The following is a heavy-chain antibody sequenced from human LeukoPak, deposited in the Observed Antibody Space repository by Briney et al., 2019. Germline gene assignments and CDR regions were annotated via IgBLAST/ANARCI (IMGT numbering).Heavy chain of an antibody. D-gene: IGHD5-18*01. CDR2: ISYDGSNK. V-gene: IGHV3-30*04. CDR1: GFTFSSYA. J-gene: IGHJ4*02. CDR3: ARVAAPIMYVDTAMFFDY. Sequence: SGRSLRLSCAASGFTFSSYAMHWVRQAPGKELEWVAGISYDGSNKYYADSVKGRFTISRDNSKNTLYLQMNSLRAEDTAVYYCARVAAPIMYVDTAMFFDYWGQGTLVTVSS.